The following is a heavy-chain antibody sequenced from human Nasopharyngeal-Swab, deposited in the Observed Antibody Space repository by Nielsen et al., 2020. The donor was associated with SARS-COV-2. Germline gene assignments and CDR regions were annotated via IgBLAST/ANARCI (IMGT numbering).Heavy chain of an antibody. V-gene: IGHV3-23*01. Sequence: IRQPPGKGLEWVSVISGNGGTTYYADSVKGRFTISRDNSQNTLFLQMNSLRAEDTAVYYCAKEESSYDFWSGYVTNYYYNGMDVWGQGTTVTVSS. CDR3: AKEESSYDFWSGYVTNYYYNGMDV. J-gene: IGHJ6*02. CDR2: ISGNGGTT. D-gene: IGHD3-3*01.